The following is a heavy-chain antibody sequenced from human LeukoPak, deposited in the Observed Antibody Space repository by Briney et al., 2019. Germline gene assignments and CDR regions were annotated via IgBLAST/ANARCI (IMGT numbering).Heavy chain of an antibody. Sequence: PGGSLRLSCAASGFTFSSYEMNWVRQAPGKGLEWVSYISSSSSYIYYADSVKGRFTISRDNAKNSLYLQMNSLRAEDTAVYYCARVVGGAPPGGYYYYMDVWGKGTTVTVPS. J-gene: IGHJ6*03. D-gene: IGHD3-16*01. CDR1: GFTFSSYE. CDR3: ARVVGGAPPGGYYYYMDV. CDR2: ISSSSSYI. V-gene: IGHV3-21*05.